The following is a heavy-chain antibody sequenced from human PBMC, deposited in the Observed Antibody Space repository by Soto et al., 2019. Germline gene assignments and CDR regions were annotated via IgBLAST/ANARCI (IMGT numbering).Heavy chain of an antibody. CDR1: GGPFSMYT. CDR2: IIPRFGTR. D-gene: IGHD3-22*01. Sequence: QVQLVQSGAEVKKPGSSVSVSCKASGGPFSMYTFNWVRQAPGQGLEWLGGIIPRFGTRNYAPTLQGRVTISAVDSTNTAYLELSRLRSEDTAIYYCARGRGLYNSGRSQLDYWGQGTLVTVSS. CDR3: ARGRGLYNSGRSQLDY. V-gene: IGHV1-69*01. J-gene: IGHJ4*02.